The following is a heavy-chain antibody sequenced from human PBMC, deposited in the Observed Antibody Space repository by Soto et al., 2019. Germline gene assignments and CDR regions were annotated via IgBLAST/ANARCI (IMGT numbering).Heavy chain of an antibody. V-gene: IGHV3-43*01. J-gene: IGHJ3*02. CDR1: GFTFDDYT. D-gene: IGHD6-13*01. CDR3: AKDISPQQLVHDAFDI. Sequence: PVGSLRLSCAASGFTFDDYTMHWVRQAPGKGLEWVSLISWDGGSTYYADSVKGRFTISRDNSKNSLYLQMNSLRTEDTALYYCAKDISPQQLVHDAFDIWGQGTMVTVSS. CDR2: ISWDGGST.